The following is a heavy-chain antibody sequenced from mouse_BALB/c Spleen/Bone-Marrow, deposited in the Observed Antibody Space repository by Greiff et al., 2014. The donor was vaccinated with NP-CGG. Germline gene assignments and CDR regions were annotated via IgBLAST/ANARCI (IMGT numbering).Heavy chain of an antibody. J-gene: IGHJ4*01. CDR3: ARSGKVRNSMDY. CDR2: ISGYYGDA. Sequence: QVQLQQSGAKLVRPGVSVKISCKGSGYTFTDHAMHWVKRSHAKSLEWIGLISGYYGDAIYNQKFKGKATMTADKSSSTAYKELARLTSEDSAIYYCARSGKVRNSMDYWGQGTSVTASS. D-gene: IGHD2-14*01. CDR1: GYTFTDHA. V-gene: IGHV1S137*01.